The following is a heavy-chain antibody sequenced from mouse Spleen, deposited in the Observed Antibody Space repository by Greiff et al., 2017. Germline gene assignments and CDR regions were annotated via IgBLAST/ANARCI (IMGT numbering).Heavy chain of an antibody. CDR1: GYSFTSYY. Sequence: QVQLQQSGPELVKPGASVKISCKASGYSFTSYYIHWVKQRPGQGLEWIGWIYPGSGNTKYNEKFKGKATLTADTSSSTAYMQLSSLTSEDSAVYYCARAYYGNPYAMDYWGQGTSVTVSS. J-gene: IGHJ4*01. V-gene: IGHV1-66*01. D-gene: IGHD2-10*01. CDR2: IYPGSGNT. CDR3: ARAYYGNPYAMDY.